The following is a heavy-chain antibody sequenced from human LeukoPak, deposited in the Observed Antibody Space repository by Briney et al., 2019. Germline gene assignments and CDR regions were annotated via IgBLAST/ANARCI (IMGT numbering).Heavy chain of an antibody. CDR3: AGADSGSYYLDAFDI. CDR2: IYHSEST. Sequence: PSETLSLTCAVSGGSISSSNWWSWVRQPPGKGLEWIGEIYHSESTNYNPSLKSRVTISVDKSKNQFSLKLSSVTAADTAVYYCAGADSGSYYLDAFDIWGQGTMVTVSS. CDR1: GGSISSSNW. J-gene: IGHJ3*02. V-gene: IGHV4-4*02. D-gene: IGHD1-26*01.